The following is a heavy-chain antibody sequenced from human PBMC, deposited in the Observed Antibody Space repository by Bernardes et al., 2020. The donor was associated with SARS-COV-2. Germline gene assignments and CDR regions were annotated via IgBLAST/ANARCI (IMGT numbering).Heavy chain of an antibody. CDR2: IYPGDSDT. CDR1: GYRFTNYW. J-gene: IGHJ4*02. D-gene: IGHD3-22*01. CDR3: ARLYYYDSSGYLRPGYFDY. Sequence: GASLKISCEGSGYRFTNYWIAWVRQMPGKGLEWMGIIYPGDSDTRYNPSFQGQFTISADKSISTAYLQWSSLKASDTAIYYCARLYYYDSSGYLRPGYFDYWGQGSVVTGSS. V-gene: IGHV5-51*01.